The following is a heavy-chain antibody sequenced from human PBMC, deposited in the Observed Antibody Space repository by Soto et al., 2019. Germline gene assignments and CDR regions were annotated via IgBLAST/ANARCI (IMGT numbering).Heavy chain of an antibody. J-gene: IGHJ4*02. D-gene: IGHD3-22*01. CDR1: GGSISSGDYY. V-gene: IGHV4-30-4*01. CDR2: IYYSGST. CDR3: AGGDYYDSSGYYDY. Sequence: SETLSLTCTVSGGSISSGDYYWSWIRQPPGKGLEWIGYIYYSGSTYYNPSLKSRVTISVDTSKNQFSLKLSSVTAADTAVYYCAGGDYYDSSGYYDYWGQGTLVTVSS.